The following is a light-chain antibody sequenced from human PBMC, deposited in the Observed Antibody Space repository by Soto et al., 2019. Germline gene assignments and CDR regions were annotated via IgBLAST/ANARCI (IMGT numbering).Light chain of an antibody. CDR1: QSISSE. V-gene: IGKV3-15*01. CDR2: GAS. CDR3: QQGHNWPLT. J-gene: IGKJ2*01. Sequence: EIVMTQSTATLSVSPGERATLSCRASQSISSELAWYQQKPGQPPRLLIYGASTRATGVPARFTGSGSGSVFTLTISGLQSEDFAVYYCQQGHNWPLTFGQGTRLEI.